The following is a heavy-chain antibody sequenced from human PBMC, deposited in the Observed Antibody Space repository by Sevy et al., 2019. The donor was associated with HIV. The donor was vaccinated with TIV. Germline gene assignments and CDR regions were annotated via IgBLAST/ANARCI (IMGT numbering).Heavy chain of an antibody. V-gene: IGHV1-18*01. CDR1: GYTFTNYG. J-gene: IGHJ6*02. Sequence: ASVKVSCKASGYTFTNYGITWVRQAPGQGLEWMGWITTYNGKTNYVEKLHGRVTMTTDTSTSTAYMELRSLRSDDTAVYYCARVHGLVPAAIYPNYGMDVWGQGTTVTVSS. D-gene: IGHD2-2*01. CDR3: ARVHGLVPAAIYPNYGMDV. CDR2: ITTYNGKT.